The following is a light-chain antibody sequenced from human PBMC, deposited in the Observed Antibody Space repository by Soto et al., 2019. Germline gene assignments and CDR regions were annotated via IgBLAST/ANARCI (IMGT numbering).Light chain of an antibody. V-gene: IGLV1-40*01. J-gene: IGLJ3*02. Sequence: QSVLTQPPSVSGAPGQRVTISGTGSSSNIGAGYNVHWYQQLPGTAPKLLIYGNSNRPSGVPDRFSGSKSGTSASLAITGLQAEDEADYYCQSYDSSLSGFWVFGGGTKLTVL. CDR1: SSNIGAGYN. CDR3: QSYDSSLSGFWV. CDR2: GNS.